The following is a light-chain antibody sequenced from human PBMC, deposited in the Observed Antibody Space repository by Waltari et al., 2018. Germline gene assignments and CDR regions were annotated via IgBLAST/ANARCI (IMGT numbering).Light chain of an antibody. CDR3: QQYGSPMYT. J-gene: IGKJ2*01. CDR1: QSVSSSY. Sequence: EIVLTQSPGTLSLSPGERATLSCRASQSVSSSYLAWYQQKPGQAPRLLIYGASSRATGIPDRFSGSGSGTDFTLTISRLEPEDFAVYYCQQYGSPMYTFGQWTKLEIK. V-gene: IGKV3-20*01. CDR2: GAS.